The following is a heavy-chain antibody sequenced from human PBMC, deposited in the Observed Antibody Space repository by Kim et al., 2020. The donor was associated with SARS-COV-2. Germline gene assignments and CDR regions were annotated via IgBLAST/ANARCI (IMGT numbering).Heavy chain of an antibody. Sequence: SVKVSCKASGGTFSSYAISWVRQAPGQGLEWMGGIIPIFGTANYAQKFQGRVTITADESTSTAYMELSSLRSEDTAVYYCARSRGTITMIVVAYGDAFDIWGQGTMVTVSS. D-gene: IGHD3-22*01. CDR3: ARSRGTITMIVVAYGDAFDI. J-gene: IGHJ3*02. CDR2: IIPIFGTA. V-gene: IGHV1-69*13. CDR1: GGTFSSYA.